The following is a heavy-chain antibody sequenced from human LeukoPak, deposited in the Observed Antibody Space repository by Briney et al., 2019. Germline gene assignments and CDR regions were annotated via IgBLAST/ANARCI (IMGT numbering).Heavy chain of an antibody. J-gene: IGHJ4*02. CDR2: IYYSGST. CDR3: AREANTGYSSSWYWFDY. Sequence: SQTLSLTCTVSGGSISSGGYYWSWIRQHPRKGLEWIGYIYYSGSTYYNPSLKSRVTISVDTSKNQFSLKLSSVTAADTAVYYCAREANTGYSSSWYWFDYWGQGTLVTVSS. CDR1: GGSISSGGYY. V-gene: IGHV4-31*03. D-gene: IGHD6-13*01.